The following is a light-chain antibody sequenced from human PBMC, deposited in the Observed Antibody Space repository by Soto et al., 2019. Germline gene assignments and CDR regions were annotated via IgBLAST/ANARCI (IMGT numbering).Light chain of an antibody. CDR2: DVN. CDR1: SSDVGRYNF. Sequence: QSALTQPASVSGSPGQSITISCTGTSSDVGRYNFVSWYQQHPGKAPKFIIYDVNNRPSGVSNRFSGSKSGDTASLTISGLQAEDEADYYCSLYTSSSTYVFGTGTKLTVL. CDR3: SLYTSSSTYV. V-gene: IGLV2-14*01. J-gene: IGLJ1*01.